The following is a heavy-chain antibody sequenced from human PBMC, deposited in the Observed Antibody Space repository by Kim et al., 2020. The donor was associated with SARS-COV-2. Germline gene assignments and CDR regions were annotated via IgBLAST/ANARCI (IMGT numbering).Heavy chain of an antibody. CDR2: INPNSGGT. V-gene: IGHV1-2*02. CDR3: ARDLHVVSSSWFPFDP. D-gene: IGHD6-13*01. J-gene: IGHJ5*02. CDR1: GYTFTGYY. Sequence: ASVKVSCKASGYTFTGYYMHWVRQAPGQGLEWMGWINPNSGGTNYAQKFQGRVTMTRDTSISTAYMELSRLRSDDTAVYYCARDLHVVSSSWFPFDPWGQGTLVTVSS.